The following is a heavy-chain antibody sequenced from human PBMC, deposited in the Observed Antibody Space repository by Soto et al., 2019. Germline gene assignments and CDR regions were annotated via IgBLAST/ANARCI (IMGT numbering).Heavy chain of an antibody. CDR2: IIPIFGTA. V-gene: IGHV1-69*13. J-gene: IGHJ6*02. CDR3: ARDAGVTMVRGVIRGVYYYGMDI. CDR1: GGTFSSYA. Sequence: ASVKVSCKASGGTFSSYAISRVRQAPGQGLEWMGGIIPIFGTANYAQKFQGRVTITADESTSTAYMELSSLRSEDTAVYYCARDAGVTMVRGVIRGVYYYGMDIWGQGTTVTVSS. D-gene: IGHD3-10*01.